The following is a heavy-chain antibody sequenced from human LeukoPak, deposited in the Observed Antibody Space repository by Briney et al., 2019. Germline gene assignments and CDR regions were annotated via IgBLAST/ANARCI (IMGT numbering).Heavy chain of an antibody. CDR1: GFTFSSYA. D-gene: IGHD3-22*01. CDR2: ISGSGGST. V-gene: IGHV3-23*01. J-gene: IGHJ4*02. CDR3: AKDGYYYDSSGCYVY. Sequence: GGSLRLSCAASGFTFSSYAMSWVRQAPGKGLEWVSAISGSGGSTYYADSVKGRFTISRDNSKNTLYLQMNSLRAEDTAVYYCAKDGYYYDSSGCYVYWGQGTLVTVSS.